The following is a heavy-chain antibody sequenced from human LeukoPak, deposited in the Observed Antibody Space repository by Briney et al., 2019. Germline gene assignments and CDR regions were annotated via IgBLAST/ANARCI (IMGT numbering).Heavy chain of an antibody. J-gene: IGHJ4*02. D-gene: IGHD2-2*01. CDR3: ARDVCRSTSCIGYFDD. Sequence: SETLSLTCTVSCGSIRNGGYYWSWIRQHPGKGLEWIGYIYYSGSANYNPPLKSRVTISVDTSKNQFSLKLSSVTAADTAVYYCARDVCRSTSCIGYFDDWGQGILVTVSS. CDR1: CGSIRNGGYY. CDR2: IYYSGSA. V-gene: IGHV4-31*03.